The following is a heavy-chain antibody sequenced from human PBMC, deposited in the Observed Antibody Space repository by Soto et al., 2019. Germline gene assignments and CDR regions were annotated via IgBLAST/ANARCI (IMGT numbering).Heavy chain of an antibody. J-gene: IGHJ3*02. Sequence: QAQLAQSGAEVKKPGASVNISCKASGYTFTNYGFIWVRQAPGHGLEWVGWISPNNGKTEYAQKFQGRVTMTRDKSTSTAYMELRSLRSDDTAVYYCARDIYGGNCCDAFDIWGQGTMVTVSS. CDR2: ISPNNGKT. CDR3: ARDIYGGNCCDAFDI. V-gene: IGHV1-18*01. CDR1: GYTFTNYG. D-gene: IGHD2-15*01.